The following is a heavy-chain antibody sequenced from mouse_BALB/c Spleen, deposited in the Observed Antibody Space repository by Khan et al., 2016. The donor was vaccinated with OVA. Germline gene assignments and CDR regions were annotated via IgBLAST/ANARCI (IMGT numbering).Heavy chain of an antibody. Sequence: EVELVESGPSLVKPSQTLSLTCSVTGDSITSGYWNWIRKFPGKELEYRGYMIYSGNTYYNPSLKSRISITRHTSKNQYYLQLNSVTTEDTATYYCARSTYRYAFVYWGQGTLVSVSA. CDR1: GDSITSGY. V-gene: IGHV3-8*02. J-gene: IGHJ3*01. D-gene: IGHD2-14*01. CDR3: ARSTYRYAFVY. CDR2: MIYSGNT.